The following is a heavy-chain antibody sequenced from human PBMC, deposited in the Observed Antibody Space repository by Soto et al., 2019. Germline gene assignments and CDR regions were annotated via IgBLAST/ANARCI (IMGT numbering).Heavy chain of an antibody. Sequence: GGSLRLSCAACGFTFSSYGMHWVRQAPGKGLEWVAVISYDGSNKYYADSVKGRFTISRDNSKNTLYLQMNSLRAEDTAVYYCAKDLGGSGSCSSTSCYFTVYYYYGMDVWGQGTTVTVSS. D-gene: IGHD2-2*01. CDR1: GFTFSSYG. CDR3: AKDLGGSGSCSSTSCYFTVYYYYGMDV. J-gene: IGHJ6*02. V-gene: IGHV3-30*18. CDR2: ISYDGSNK.